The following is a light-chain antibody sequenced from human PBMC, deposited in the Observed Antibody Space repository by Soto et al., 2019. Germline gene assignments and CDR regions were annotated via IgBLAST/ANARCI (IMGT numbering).Light chain of an antibody. CDR2: AAS. CDR1: QRIATY. Sequence: DIPMTQSPSSLSASLGDRVTITCRASQRIATYLNWYRQKPGKAPELLIYAASSLQSGVPSTLSGSGSGTDFTLTISSLQPDDFATYYCQQSYSTPRTFGQGTKLEI. V-gene: IGKV1-39*01. CDR3: QQSYSTPRT. J-gene: IGKJ2*01.